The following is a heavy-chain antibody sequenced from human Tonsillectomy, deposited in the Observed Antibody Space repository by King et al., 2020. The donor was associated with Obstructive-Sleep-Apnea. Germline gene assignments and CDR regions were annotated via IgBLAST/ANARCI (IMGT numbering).Heavy chain of an antibody. Sequence: QLQESGPGLVKPSQTLSLTCAVSGGSIRSTGYSWTWIRQPSGKGREWIGNVHYSGSTYYHPSLRSRVTISVDTSKNQFSLKLRSVTAADTAVYYCARDPGHYCDYWGQGALVTVSS. CDR1: GGSIRSTGYS. CDR2: VHYSGST. V-gene: IGHV4-30-4*07. CDR3: ARDPGHYCDY. J-gene: IGHJ4*02. D-gene: IGHD3-10*01.